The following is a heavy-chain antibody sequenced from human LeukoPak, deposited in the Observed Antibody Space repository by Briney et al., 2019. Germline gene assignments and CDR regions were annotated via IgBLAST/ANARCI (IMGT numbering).Heavy chain of an antibody. V-gene: IGHV3-23*01. D-gene: IGHD1-26*01. Sequence: GGSLRLSCAASGFTFSSYAMSWVRQAPGKGLEWVSAITGSGDNTYYADSVKGRFTISRDNAKNSLYLQMNSLRAEDTAVYYCARDPDGSYSFDYWGQGTLVTVSS. CDR3: ARDPDGSYSFDY. J-gene: IGHJ4*02. CDR1: GFTFSSYA. CDR2: ITGSGDNT.